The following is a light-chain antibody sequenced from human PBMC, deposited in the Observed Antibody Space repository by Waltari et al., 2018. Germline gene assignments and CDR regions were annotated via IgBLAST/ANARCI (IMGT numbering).Light chain of an antibody. V-gene: IGLV1-44*01. Sequence: QSVLTQPPSASGTPGQTVTISCSGSNSNIGSKPVSWYQQLPGSATKLLIYSNDRRPSGVPDRFSGSKSGTSASLAITGLQSEDEADYHCAAWDVRLNTVVFGGGTKLTVL. CDR2: SND. J-gene: IGLJ2*01. CDR1: NSNIGSKP. CDR3: AAWDVRLNTVV.